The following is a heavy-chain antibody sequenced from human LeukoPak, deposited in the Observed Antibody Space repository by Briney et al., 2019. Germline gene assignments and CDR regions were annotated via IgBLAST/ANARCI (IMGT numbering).Heavy chain of an antibody. J-gene: IGHJ6*02. Sequence: GSLRLSCAASGFTFSSYGMHWARQAPGKGLEWVAVIWYDGSNKYYADSVKGRFTISRDNSKNTLYLQMNSLRAEDTAVYYCAREDQQLVNYYYYYGMDVWGQGTTVTVSS. V-gene: IGHV3-33*01. D-gene: IGHD6-13*01. CDR2: IWYDGSNK. CDR1: GFTFSSYG. CDR3: AREDQQLVNYYYYYGMDV.